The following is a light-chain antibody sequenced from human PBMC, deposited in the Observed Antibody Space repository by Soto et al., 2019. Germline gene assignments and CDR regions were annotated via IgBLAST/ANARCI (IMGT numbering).Light chain of an antibody. V-gene: IGKV1-39*01. CDR1: QSVNSW. CDR2: DAS. Sequence: DIQMTQSPSTLSAFVGDRVTITCRASQSVNSWLAWYQQRPGKAPKLLIYDASTLESGVPSRFSGSGSGTDFTLTISNLQPEDFATYFCQQSYSTPLTFGGGIKVDI. CDR3: QQSYSTPLT. J-gene: IGKJ4*01.